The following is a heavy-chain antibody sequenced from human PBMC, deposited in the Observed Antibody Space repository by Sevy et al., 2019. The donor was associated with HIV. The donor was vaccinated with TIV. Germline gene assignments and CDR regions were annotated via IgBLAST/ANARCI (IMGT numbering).Heavy chain of an antibody. D-gene: IGHD3-3*01. CDR1: GFTFSSCD. CDR3: AKPESRSVYNAMDV. Sequence: GGCLRLSCAASGFTFSSCDMSWVRQAPGKGLEWVSGVSSSGGSTYYATAVKGRFTISRDNSKNTLYLQMNSLRAEDTAVYYCAKPESRSVYNAMDVWGQGTTVTVSS. CDR2: VSSSGGST. J-gene: IGHJ6*02. V-gene: IGHV3-23*01.